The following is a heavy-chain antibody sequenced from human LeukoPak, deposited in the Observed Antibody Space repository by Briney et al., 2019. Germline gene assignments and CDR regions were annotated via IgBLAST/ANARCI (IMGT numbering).Heavy chain of an antibody. D-gene: IGHD3-10*01. CDR2: IWYDGSNT. CDR3: ARDVDYYGSGSRYNWFDP. J-gene: IGHJ5*02. CDR1: GFTFSSYG. Sequence: PGGSLRLSCAASGFTFSSYGMHWGRQAPGKGLEWVAVIWYDGSNTYYADSVKGRFTISRDNSKNTLYLQMNSLRAEDTAVYYCARDVDYYGSGSRYNWFDPWGQGTLVTVSP. V-gene: IGHV3-33*01.